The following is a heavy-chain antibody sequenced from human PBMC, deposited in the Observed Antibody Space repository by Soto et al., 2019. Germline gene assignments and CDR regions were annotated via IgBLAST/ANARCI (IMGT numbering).Heavy chain of an antibody. D-gene: IGHD6-13*01. J-gene: IGHJ4*02. CDR3: AGVSSSWYKDYFDY. CDR2: IIPIFGTT. V-gene: IGHV1-69*12. CDR1: GGTFSNYA. Sequence: QVQLVQSGAEVKKPGSSVKVSCKASGGTFSNYAISWVRQAPGQGLEWMGGIIPIFGTTNYAQRFQGRVTITADETTSTAYMELSSLRSEDTAVYYCAGVSSSWYKDYFDYWGQGTLVTVSS.